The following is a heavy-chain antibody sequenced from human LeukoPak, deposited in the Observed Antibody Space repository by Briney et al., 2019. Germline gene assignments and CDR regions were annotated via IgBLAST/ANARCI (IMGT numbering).Heavy chain of an antibody. CDR2: IGANGDT. Sequence: GGSLRLSCAASGFTFSDYDMHWVRQVTGKGLEWVSVIGANGDTYYTDSVKGRFTISRESGKNSLYLQMNSLRAGDTAVYYCAKASSGYSRAFHIWGQGTMVTVSS. J-gene: IGHJ3*02. V-gene: IGHV3-13*01. CDR3: AKASSGYSRAFHI. CDR1: GFTFSDYD. D-gene: IGHD3-22*01.